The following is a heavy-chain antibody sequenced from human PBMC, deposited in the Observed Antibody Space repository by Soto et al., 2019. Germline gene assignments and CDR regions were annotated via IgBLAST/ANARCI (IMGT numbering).Heavy chain of an antibody. J-gene: IGHJ4*02. CDR2: ITWNSGGI. Sequence: EVQMVESGGDLVQPGRSLRLSCTASGFTFDEYAMHWVRQVPGKGLEWVSVITWNSGGIDYADSVKGRFTTSRDNAKNTLYLQMNSMRTEDTAFYYCAKDARAVAGLGVYYFDLWSQGTLVTVSS. CDR1: GFTFDEYA. V-gene: IGHV3-9*01. D-gene: IGHD6-19*01. CDR3: AKDARAVAGLGVYYFDL.